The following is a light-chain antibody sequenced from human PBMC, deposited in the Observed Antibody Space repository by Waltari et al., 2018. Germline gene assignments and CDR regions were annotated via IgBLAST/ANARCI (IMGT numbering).Light chain of an antibody. CDR3: QHYYTTTTRT. Sequence: DIQLTQSPSSLSASVGDRVTITCRASQGLGNALAWYQQRPGKAPRLLLYTASRLQSGVPSRFSGSGSGTDYTLTISNLQPEDFATYYCQHYYTTTTRTFGQGTKVEIK. CDR1: QGLGNA. J-gene: IGKJ1*01. V-gene: IGKV1-NL1*01. CDR2: TAS.